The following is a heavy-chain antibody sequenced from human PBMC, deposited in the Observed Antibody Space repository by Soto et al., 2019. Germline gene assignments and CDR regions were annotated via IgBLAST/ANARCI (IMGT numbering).Heavy chain of an antibody. V-gene: IGHV3-33*01. CDR1: GFTFDNYG. Sequence: GGSLRLSCAASGFTFDNYGMLWVRQAPGKGLEWVALISYDDSYRYYTNSVRGRFTISRDNSKIMVFLHMNSLQGDDTAVYYCAGGDYGDSIDFWGQGTLVTVSS. CDR2: ISYDDSYR. CDR3: AGGDYGDSIDF. D-gene: IGHD4-17*01. J-gene: IGHJ4*02.